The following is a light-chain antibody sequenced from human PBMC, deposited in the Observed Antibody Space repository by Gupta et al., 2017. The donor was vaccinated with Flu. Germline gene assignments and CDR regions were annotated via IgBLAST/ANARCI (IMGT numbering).Light chain of an antibody. CDR1: QSVSGSY. V-gene: IGKV3-20*01. Sequence: EVVLTQSPGTLSLSPGESATRSCRASQSVSGSYLAWYQQKPGLAPRPLIYGASSRATGIPDRFSGSGSGTDFTLTINSLEPEDFAIYYCQQDCSSPYTFGQGTKMEIK. CDR2: GAS. J-gene: IGKJ2*01. CDR3: QQDCSSPYT.